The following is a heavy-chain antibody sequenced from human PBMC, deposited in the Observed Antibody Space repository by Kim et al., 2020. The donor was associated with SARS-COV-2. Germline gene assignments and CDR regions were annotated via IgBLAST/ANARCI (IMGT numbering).Heavy chain of an antibody. CDR2: INAGNGNT. D-gene: IGHD3-10*01. Sequence: ASVKVSCKASGYTFTSYAMHWVRQAPGQRLEWMGWINAGNGNTKYSQKFQGRVTITRDTSASTAYMELSSLRSEDTAVYYCAGGAEDYYGSGSYLPFDYWGQGTLVTVSS. J-gene: IGHJ4*02. CDR1: GYTFTSYA. CDR3: AGGAEDYYGSGSYLPFDY. V-gene: IGHV1-3*01.